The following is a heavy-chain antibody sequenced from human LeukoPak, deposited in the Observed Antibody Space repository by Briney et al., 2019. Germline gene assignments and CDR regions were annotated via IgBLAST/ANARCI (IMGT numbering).Heavy chain of an antibody. CDR3: ARSNYYYDSSGYPRWFDP. D-gene: IGHD3-22*01. CDR2: ISAYNGNT. V-gene: IGHV1-18*01. Sequence: ASVKVSCKASGYTFTSYGISWVRQAPGQGLEWMGWISAYNGNTNYAQKLQGRVTMTTDTSTSTAYMELSSLRSEDTAVYYCARSNYYYDSSGYPRWFDPWGQGTLVIVSS. CDR1: GYTFTSYG. J-gene: IGHJ5*02.